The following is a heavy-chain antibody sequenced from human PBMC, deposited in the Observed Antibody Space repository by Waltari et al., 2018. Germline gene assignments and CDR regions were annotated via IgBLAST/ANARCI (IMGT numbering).Heavy chain of an antibody. CDR2: FDPEDGET. CDR1: GYTLTELS. Sequence: QVQLVQSGAEVKKPGASVKVSCKVSGYTLTELSMHWVRQDPGKGLEWTGGFDPEDGETIYAQKVQCRGTMTEDTSTDTAYMELSSLRSEDTAVDYCATVLAYYDSSGYPMGLDYWGQGTLVTVSS. CDR3: ATVLAYYDSSGYPMGLDY. J-gene: IGHJ4*02. V-gene: IGHV1-24*01. D-gene: IGHD3-22*01.